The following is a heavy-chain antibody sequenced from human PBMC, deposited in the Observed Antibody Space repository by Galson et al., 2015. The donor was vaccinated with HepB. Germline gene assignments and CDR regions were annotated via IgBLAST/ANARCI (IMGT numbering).Heavy chain of an antibody. CDR2: ISGSGGST. V-gene: IGHV3-23*01. CDR1: GFTFSSYA. CDR3: AKDRRYYDSSGYLEDHYYYYYGMDV. J-gene: IGHJ6*02. D-gene: IGHD3-22*01. Sequence: SLRLSCAASGFTFSSYAMSWVRQAPGKGLEWVSAISGSGGSTYYADSVKGRFTISRDNSKNTLYLQMNSLRAEDTAVYYCAKDRRYYDSSGYLEDHYYYYYGMDVWGQGTTVTVSS.